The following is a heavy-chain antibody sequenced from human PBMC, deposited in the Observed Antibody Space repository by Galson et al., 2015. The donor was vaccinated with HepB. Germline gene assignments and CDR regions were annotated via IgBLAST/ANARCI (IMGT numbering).Heavy chain of an antibody. CDR1: GGTFSSYT. CDR3: ATARVGHYDSSGYLDY. CDR2: IIPILGIA. D-gene: IGHD3-22*01. J-gene: IGHJ4*02. V-gene: IGHV1-69*02. Sequence: SVKVSCKASGGTFSSYTISWVRQAPGQGLEWMGRIIPILGIANYAQKFQGRVTITADKSTSTAYMELSSLRSEDTAVYYCATARVGHYDSSGYLDYWGQGTLVTVSS.